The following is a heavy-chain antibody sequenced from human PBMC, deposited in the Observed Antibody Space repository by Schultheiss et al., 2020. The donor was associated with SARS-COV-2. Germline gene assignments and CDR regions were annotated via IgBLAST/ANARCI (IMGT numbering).Heavy chain of an antibody. Sequence: SETLSLTCAVSGGSISSSNWWSWVRQPPGKGLEWIGSIYYSGSTYYNPSLKSRLTTSVDTSKNQFSLKLSSVTAADTAVYYCARGGYRSSTSCQNWFDPWGQGTLVTVSS. CDR1: GGSISSSNW. J-gene: IGHJ5*02. CDR3: ARGGYRSSTSCQNWFDP. CDR2: IYYSGST. D-gene: IGHD2-2*01. V-gene: IGHV4-4*02.